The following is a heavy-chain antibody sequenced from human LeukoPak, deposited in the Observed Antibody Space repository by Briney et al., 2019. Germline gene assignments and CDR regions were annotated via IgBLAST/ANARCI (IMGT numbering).Heavy chain of an antibody. CDR1: GGSISSYY. CDR2: IYTSGST. CDR3: ARVASITIFGVVIIDYFDY. J-gene: IGHJ4*02. D-gene: IGHD3-3*01. V-gene: IGHV4-4*07. Sequence: SPSETLSLTCTVSGGSISSYYWSWIRQPAGKGLEWIGRIYTSGSTNYNPSLKSRVTMSVDTSKNQFSLKLSSVTAADTAVYYCARVASITIFGVVIIDYFDYWGQGTLVTVSS.